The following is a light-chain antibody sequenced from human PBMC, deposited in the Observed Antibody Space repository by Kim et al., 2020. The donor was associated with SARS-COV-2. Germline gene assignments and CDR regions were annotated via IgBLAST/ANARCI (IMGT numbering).Light chain of an antibody. CDR2: GKN. CDR1: SPRSFY. CDR3: NSRYSNDNVV. V-gene: IGLV3-19*01. Sequence: SSELTQDHAVSVALGQTVRITCQGYSPRSFYATWYQQKPGQAPILVIYGKNNRPSGISDRFSGSSSGNTASLTITGTQAGDEADYYCNSRYSNDNVVFGG. J-gene: IGLJ2*01.